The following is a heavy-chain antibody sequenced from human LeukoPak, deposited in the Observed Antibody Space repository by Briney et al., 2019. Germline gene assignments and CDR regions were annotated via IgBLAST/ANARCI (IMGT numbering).Heavy chain of an antibody. CDR3: ARVVSYYYDSSGLGFGWFDP. CDR1: GGSISSYY. V-gene: IGHV4-59*01. J-gene: IGHJ5*02. D-gene: IGHD3-22*01. Sequence: SETLSLTCTVSGGSISSYYWSWIRQPPGKGLEWIGYIYYSGSTNYNPSLKSRVTISVDTSKNQFSLKLSSVTAADTAVYYCARVVSYYYDSSGLGFGWFDPWGQGTLVTVSS. CDR2: IYYSGST.